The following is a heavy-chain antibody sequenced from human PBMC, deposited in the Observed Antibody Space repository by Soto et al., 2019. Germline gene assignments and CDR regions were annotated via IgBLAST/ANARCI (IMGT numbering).Heavy chain of an antibody. J-gene: IGHJ3*02. CDR3: AKTINAGRIDAFDI. CDR1: GFTFDDYA. Sequence: GGSLRLSCAASGFTFDDYAMHWVRQAPGKGLEWVSGISWNSGSIGYADSVKGRFTISRDNAKNSLYLQMNSLRAEDTALYYCAKTINAGRIDAFDIWGQGTMVTVSS. V-gene: IGHV3-9*01. CDR2: ISWNSGSI.